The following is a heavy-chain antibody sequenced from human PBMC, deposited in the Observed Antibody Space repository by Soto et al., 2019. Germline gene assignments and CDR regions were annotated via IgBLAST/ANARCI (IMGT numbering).Heavy chain of an antibody. CDR2: INAYNGNT. J-gene: IGHJ5*01. CDR1: DYSFTSYD. CDR3: AIGRILDS. V-gene: IGHV1-18*01. Sequence: ASVKVSCKASDYSFTSYDISWVRQAPGQGLEWMGRINAYNGNTNYAQKFQGRVTMTTDSSTSTAVMELRSLRSDDTAVYYCAIGRILDSWGQGTRVTVSS.